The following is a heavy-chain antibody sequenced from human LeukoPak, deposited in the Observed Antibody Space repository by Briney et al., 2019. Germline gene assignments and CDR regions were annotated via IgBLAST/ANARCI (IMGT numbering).Heavy chain of an antibody. D-gene: IGHD1/OR15-1a*01. J-gene: IGHJ5*02. V-gene: IGHV3-64*01. CDR3: AREAEQAALHP. Sequence: KSGGSLRLFCAACVFTFSSYAMHWARQSPGKGLEYVSAISSNGVSTYYANSVKGRFTISRDNSKNTLYLQMGSLRGEDMAVYYCAREAEQAALHPWGQGTLVTVSS. CDR2: ISSNGVST. CDR1: VFTFSSYA.